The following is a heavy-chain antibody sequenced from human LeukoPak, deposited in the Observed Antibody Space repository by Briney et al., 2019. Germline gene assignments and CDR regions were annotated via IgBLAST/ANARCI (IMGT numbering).Heavy chain of an antibody. D-gene: IGHD4-11*01. V-gene: IGHV3-53*01. CDR2: IYSGGST. CDR3: ARHPRGSTELDP. CDR1: GFTVSSNY. J-gene: IGHJ5*02. Sequence: GGSLRLSCAASGFTVSSNYMSWVRQAPGKGLEWVSVIYSGGSTYYADSVKGRFTISRDNSKNTLYLQMNSLRAEDTAVYYCARHPRGSTELDPWGQGTLVTVSS.